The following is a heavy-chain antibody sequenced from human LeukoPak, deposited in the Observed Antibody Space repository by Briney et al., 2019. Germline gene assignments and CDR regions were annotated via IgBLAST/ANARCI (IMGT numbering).Heavy chain of an antibody. D-gene: IGHD3-10*01. J-gene: IGHJ4*02. V-gene: IGHV3-48*03. CDR2: ISSSGSTI. CDR1: GFTFSSYE. CDR3: ARGPSVYFDY. Sequence: GGSLRLSCAASGFTFSSYEMNWVGQAPGKGLEGVSYISSSGSTIYYADSVKGRFTISRDNAKNSLYLQMNSLRAEDTAVYYCARGPSVYFDYWGQGTLVTVSS.